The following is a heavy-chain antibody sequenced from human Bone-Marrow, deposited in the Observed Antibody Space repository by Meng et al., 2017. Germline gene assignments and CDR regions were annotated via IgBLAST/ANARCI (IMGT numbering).Heavy chain of an antibody. D-gene: IGHD6-13*01. CDR1: GFTFSSYA. V-gene: IGHV3-30*04. Sequence: GESLKISCAASGFTFSSYAMHWVRQAPGKGLEWVAVISYDGSNKYYADSVKGRFTISRDNSKNTLYLQMNSLRAEDTAVYYCARDNSSSWYKEYFQHWGQGTLVNVSS. J-gene: IGHJ1*01. CDR2: ISYDGSNK. CDR3: ARDNSSSWYKEYFQH.